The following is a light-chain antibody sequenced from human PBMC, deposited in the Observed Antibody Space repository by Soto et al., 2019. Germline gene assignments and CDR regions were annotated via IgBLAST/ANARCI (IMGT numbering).Light chain of an antibody. CDR2: EVS. CDR1: SSDVGAYNY. V-gene: IGLV2-14*01. Sequence: QSALTQPASVSGSPGQSITISCTGTSSDVGAYNYVSWFQQHPGKVPKLMIYEVSNRPSGVSDRFSASKSGNTASLTISGLQAEDEADYYCSSYTTTSTPVVFGGGTKVTVL. J-gene: IGLJ2*01. CDR3: SSYTTTSTPVV.